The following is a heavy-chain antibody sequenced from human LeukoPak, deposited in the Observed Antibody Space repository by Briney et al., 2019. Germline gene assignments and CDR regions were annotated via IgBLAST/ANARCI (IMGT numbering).Heavy chain of an antibody. V-gene: IGHV4-61*02. CDR3: ARTSATGGTYSDY. Sequence: SETLFLTCTVSGGSISSGDYYWSWIRQPAGKGLEWIGRIYSSGTTLYNPSLKSRVTLSVDTSKNHFSLKLSSVTAADTAVYYCARTSATGGTYSDYWGQGTLVTVSS. J-gene: IGHJ4*02. CDR2: IYSSGTT. D-gene: IGHD1-26*01. CDR1: GGSISSGDYY.